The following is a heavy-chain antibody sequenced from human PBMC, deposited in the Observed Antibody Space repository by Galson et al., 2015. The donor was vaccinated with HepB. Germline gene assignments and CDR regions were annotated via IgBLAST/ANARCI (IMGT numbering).Heavy chain of an antibody. D-gene: IGHD2-21*01. Sequence: SVKVSCKASGYSFITYGVSWVRQAPGQRLEWMGWISADNGNAKYAEKFQSRVIMTTDRSTNTVHMELRSLRFDDTAVYYCARDRVPRLYCSGSGGGCYTDAFDTWGQGTLASVSS. V-gene: IGHV1-18*01. J-gene: IGHJ3*02. CDR1: GYSFITYG. CDR2: ISADNGNA. CDR3: ARDRVPRLYCSGSGGGCYTDAFDT.